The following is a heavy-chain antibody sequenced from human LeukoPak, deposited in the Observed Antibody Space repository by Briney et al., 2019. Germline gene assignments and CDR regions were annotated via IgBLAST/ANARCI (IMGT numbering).Heavy chain of an antibody. D-gene: IGHD4-17*01. CDR1: GYTFTSYG. Sequence: GASVKVSCKASGYTFTSYGISWVRQAPGQGLEWMGWISAYNGNTNYAQKLQGRVTMTRDTSISTAYMELSRLRSDDTAVYYCARGDYGDYEDYWGQGTLVTVSS. CDR2: ISAYNGNT. J-gene: IGHJ4*02. CDR3: ARGDYGDYEDY. V-gene: IGHV1-18*01.